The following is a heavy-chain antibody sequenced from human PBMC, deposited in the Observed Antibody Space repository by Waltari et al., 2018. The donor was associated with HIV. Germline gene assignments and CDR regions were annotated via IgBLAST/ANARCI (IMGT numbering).Heavy chain of an antibody. CDR2: NLYNVCKT. Sequence: QVQLVQSGAEVKKPGSSVTVSCKTSGCTFSNYAVYWVRQAPGQGLELVGQNLYNVCKTDYEQNFRGKVKITWGEAPGTVYRERRSLRSGDTARSSCANSSHGDDCWSGKLGSWGQGTQVTVSS. CDR3: ANSSHGDDCWSGKLGS. V-gene: IGHV1-69*01. CDR1: GCTFSNYA. D-gene: IGHD3-3*01. J-gene: IGHJ5*02.